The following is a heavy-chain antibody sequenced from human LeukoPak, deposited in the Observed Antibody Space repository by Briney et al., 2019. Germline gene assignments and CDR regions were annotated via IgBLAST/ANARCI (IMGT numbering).Heavy chain of an antibody. CDR3: ARRIAVPGSYYFDY. CDR2: IYYGGSA. D-gene: IGHD6-13*01. V-gene: IGHV4-59*08. CDR1: GGSISGYY. J-gene: IGHJ4*02. Sequence: PETLSLTCTVSGGSISGYYWSWIRQPPGKGLEWIANIYYGGSANYNPSLKSRVTMSVDTSKSQFSLRLSSVTAADTAVYYCARRIAVPGSYYFDYWGQGTLVTVSS.